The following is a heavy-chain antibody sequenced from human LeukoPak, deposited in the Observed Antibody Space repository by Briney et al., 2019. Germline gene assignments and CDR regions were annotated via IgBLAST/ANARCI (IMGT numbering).Heavy chain of an antibody. CDR1: GGSISSSNW. J-gene: IGHJ4*02. V-gene: IGHV4-4*02. CDR3: ARAAAGAYTFDY. CDR2: IYHSGST. Sequence: SETLSLACAVSGGSISSSNWWSWVRQPPGKGLEWIGEIYHSGSTNYNPSLKSRVTISVDKSENQFSLKLSSVTAADTAVYYCARAAAGAYTFDYWGQGTLVTVSS. D-gene: IGHD6-13*01.